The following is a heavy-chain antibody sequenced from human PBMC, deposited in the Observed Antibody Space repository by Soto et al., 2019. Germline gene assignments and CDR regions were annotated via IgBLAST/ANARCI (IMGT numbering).Heavy chain of an antibody. Sequence: QVQLVESGGGVVQPGRSLRLSCAASGFAFSGYAMHWVRQAPGKGLEWVAIIWYDGSNTYYADSVKGRFTISRDNSKNMVYPQMNSLRAEDTAVYYCARDLKTRHCDYWGQGTLVTVSS. J-gene: IGHJ4*02. D-gene: IGHD4-17*01. CDR1: GFAFSGYA. CDR2: IWYDGSNT. V-gene: IGHV3-33*01. CDR3: ARDLKTRHCDY.